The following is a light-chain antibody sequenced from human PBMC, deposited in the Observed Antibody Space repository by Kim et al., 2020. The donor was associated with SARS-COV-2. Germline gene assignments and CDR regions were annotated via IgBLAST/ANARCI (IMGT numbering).Light chain of an antibody. J-gene: IGKJ2*01. CDR1: QSLLHSNGYNY. Sequence: DIVMTQSPLSLPVTPGEPASISCRSSQSLLHSNGYNYLEWYLQKPGQSPQLLIYLASNLASGVPDRFSGSGSGTYFTLKIIRVEAEYFKVYYSMQALQTLYTFRQGTKL. CDR2: LAS. V-gene: IGKV2-28*01. CDR3: MQALQTLYT.